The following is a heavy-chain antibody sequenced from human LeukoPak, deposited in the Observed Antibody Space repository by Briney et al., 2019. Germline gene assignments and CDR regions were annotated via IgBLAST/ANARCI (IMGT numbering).Heavy chain of an antibody. CDR1: GFTVSDNY. CDR3: AVYYGSGSYSHPYYYMDV. J-gene: IGHJ6*03. V-gene: IGHV3-66*02. CDR2: IYSGGST. D-gene: IGHD3-10*01. Sequence: PGGSLRLSCAASGFTVSDNYMSWVRQAPGKGLEWVSVIYSGGSTYYADSVKGRFTISRDNSKNTLYLQMNSLRAEDTAVYYCAVYYGSGSYSHPYYYMDVWGKGTTVTISS.